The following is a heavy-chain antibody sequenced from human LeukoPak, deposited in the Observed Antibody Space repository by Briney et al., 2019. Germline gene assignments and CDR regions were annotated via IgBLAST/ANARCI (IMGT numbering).Heavy chain of an antibody. CDR1: GFTFSNFW. V-gene: IGHV3-7*03. J-gene: IGHJ4*02. D-gene: IGHD5-12*01. CDR3: AKAVDIVATGLDY. CDR2: IKQDETEK. Sequence: GGSLRLSCTASGFTFSNFWMGWVRQAPGKGLEWVANIKQDETEKFYLGSVKGRFTISRDNSKNTLYLQMNSLRAEDTAVYYCAKAVDIVATGLDYWGQGTLVTVSS.